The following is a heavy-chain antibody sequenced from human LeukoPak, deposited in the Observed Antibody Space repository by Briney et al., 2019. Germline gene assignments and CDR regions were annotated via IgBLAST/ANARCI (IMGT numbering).Heavy chain of an antibody. CDR2: ISSDGSNK. CDR3: ARDPLYCSGGTCYPTDSFDI. J-gene: IGHJ3*02. D-gene: IGHD2-15*01. V-gene: IGHV3-30*04. CDR1: TFTFSSYA. Sequence: GGSLRLSCAASTFTFSSYAMHWVRQAPGKGLEWVTVISSDGSNKYYADSVKGRFTISRDNSKNTLDLQMNSLRAEDTAVYYCARDPLYCSGGTCYPTDSFDIWGQGTVVTVSS.